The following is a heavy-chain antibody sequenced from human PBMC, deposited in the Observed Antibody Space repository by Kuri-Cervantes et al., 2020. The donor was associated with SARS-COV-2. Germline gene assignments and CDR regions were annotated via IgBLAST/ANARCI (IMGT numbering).Heavy chain of an antibody. Sequence: SVKVSCKASGYTFTSYGISWVRQAPGQGLEWMGGIIPIFGTANYAQKFQGRVTITADESTSTAYMELSSLRSEDTAVYYCARNTRDCSGGSCYWSSRYYYMDVWGKGTTVTVSS. V-gene: IGHV1-69*13. J-gene: IGHJ6*03. CDR1: GYTFTSYG. D-gene: IGHD2-15*01. CDR2: IIPIFGTA. CDR3: ARNTRDCSGGSCYWSSRYYYMDV.